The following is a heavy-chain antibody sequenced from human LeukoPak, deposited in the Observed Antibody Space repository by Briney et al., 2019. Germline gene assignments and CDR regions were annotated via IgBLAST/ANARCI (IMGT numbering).Heavy chain of an antibody. Sequence: GRSLRLSCAASGFTLSSYGMHWVRQAPGKGLEWVAVISYDGSNKYYADSVKGRFTISRDNSKNTLYLQMNSLRAEDTAVYYCAKDGRGWGYWGQGTLVTVSS. D-gene: IGHD3-10*01. CDR1: GFTLSSYG. CDR2: ISYDGSNK. J-gene: IGHJ4*02. V-gene: IGHV3-30*18. CDR3: AKDGRGWGY.